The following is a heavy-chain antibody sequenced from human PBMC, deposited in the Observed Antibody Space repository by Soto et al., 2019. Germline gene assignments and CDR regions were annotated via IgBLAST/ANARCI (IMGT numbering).Heavy chain of an antibody. Sequence: EVQLVESGGGLVQPGGSLRLSCAASGLTFSTYWMHWVRQVPGKGLAWVSRINSDGSNTNYADSVKGRFTISRDNAKNTLYLQMNSLRAEDTAVYYCARTYSTTKRNALGDWGQGTLVTVSS. V-gene: IGHV3-74*01. D-gene: IGHD2-2*01. CDR3: ARTYSTTKRNALGD. J-gene: IGHJ4*02. CDR1: GLTFSTYW. CDR2: INSDGSNT.